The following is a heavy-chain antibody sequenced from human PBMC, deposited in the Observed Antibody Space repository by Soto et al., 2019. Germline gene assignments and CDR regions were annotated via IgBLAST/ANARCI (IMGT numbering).Heavy chain of an antibody. CDR2: ISAYNGNT. V-gene: IGHV1-18*01. J-gene: IGHJ4*02. Sequence: ASVKVSCKASGYTFTSYGISWVRQAPGQGLEWMGWISAYNGNTNYAQKLQGRVTMTTDTSTSTAYMELRSLRSDDTAVYYCARVRRGATVNSPGPFDYWGQGTLVTVSS. CDR1: GYTFTSYG. D-gene: IGHD1-26*01. CDR3: ARVRRGATVNSPGPFDY.